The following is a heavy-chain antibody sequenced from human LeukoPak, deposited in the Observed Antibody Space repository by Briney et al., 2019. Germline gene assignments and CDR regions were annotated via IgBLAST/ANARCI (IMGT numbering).Heavy chain of an antibody. J-gene: IGHJ5*02. CDR1: GGTFSSYA. V-gene: IGHV1-69*13. CDR2: FIPVFGTA. D-gene: IGHD4-17*01. CDR3: ARGYGDYDNWFDP. Sequence: SVKVSCKASGGTFSSYAISWVRQAPGQGLEWMGGFIPVFGTANYAQKFQGRVTITADESTSTAYMELSSLRSEDTAVYYCARGYGDYDNWFDPWGQGTLVTVSS.